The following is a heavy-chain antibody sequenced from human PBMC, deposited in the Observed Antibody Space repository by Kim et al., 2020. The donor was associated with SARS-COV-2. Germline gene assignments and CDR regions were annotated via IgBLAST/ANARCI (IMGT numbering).Heavy chain of an antibody. CDR2: INHSGST. Sequence: SETLSLTCAVYGGSFSGYYWSWIRQPPGKGLEWIGEINHSGSTNYNPSLKSRVTISVDTSKNQFSLKLSSVTAADTAVYYCARDDYDILTGRLSNWFDPWGQGTLVTVSS. CDR3: ARDDYDILTGRLSNWFDP. D-gene: IGHD3-9*01. J-gene: IGHJ5*02. CDR1: GGSFSGYY. V-gene: IGHV4-34*01.